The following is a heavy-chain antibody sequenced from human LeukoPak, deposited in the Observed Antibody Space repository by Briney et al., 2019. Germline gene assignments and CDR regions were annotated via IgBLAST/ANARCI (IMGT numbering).Heavy chain of an antibody. D-gene: IGHD6-13*01. J-gene: IGHJ4*02. CDR1: GFTFSSYS. Sequence: GGSLRLSCAASGFTFSSYSMNWVRQAPGKGLEWVSSISSSSSYIYYADSVKGRFTISRDNAKNSLYLQMNSLRAEDTAVYYCARVAAAGGYFDYWGQGTLVTVSS. CDR2: ISSSSSYI. CDR3: ARVAAAGGYFDY. V-gene: IGHV3-21*01.